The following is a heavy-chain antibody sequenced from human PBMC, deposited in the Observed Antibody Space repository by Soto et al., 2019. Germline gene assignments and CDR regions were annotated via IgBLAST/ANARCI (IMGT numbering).Heavy chain of an antibody. Sequence: QVQLVESGGGVVQPGRSLRLSCAASGFTFSSYGMHWVRQAPGKGLEWVAVIWYDGSNKYYADSVKGRFTISRDNSKNTLYLQMNSLRAEDTAVYYCARGMWLPDCWGQGTLVSVSS. J-gene: IGHJ4*02. V-gene: IGHV3-33*01. CDR1: GFTFSSYG. CDR3: ARGMWLPDC. D-gene: IGHD5-12*01. CDR2: IWYDGSNK.